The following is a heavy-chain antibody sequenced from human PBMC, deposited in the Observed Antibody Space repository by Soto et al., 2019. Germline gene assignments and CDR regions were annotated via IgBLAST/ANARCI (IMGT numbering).Heavy chain of an antibody. CDR3: ARDPDGDYDYYAMDV. J-gene: IGHJ6*02. CDR2: IYYSGST. V-gene: IGHV4-31*02. D-gene: IGHD4-17*01. Sequence: WTWIRQHPGKGLEWIGNIYYSGSTYYNPSLKSRLRISVDTSKNQFSLKLSSVTAADTAVYYCARDPDGDYDYYAMDVWGQGTTVTVSS.